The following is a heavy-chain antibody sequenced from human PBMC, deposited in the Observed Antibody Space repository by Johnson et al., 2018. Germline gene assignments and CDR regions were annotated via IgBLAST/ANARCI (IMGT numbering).Heavy chain of an antibody. D-gene: IGHD3-22*01. J-gene: IGHJ4*02. CDR3: AGHYDIRGYTAGFDS. Sequence: QVQLQESGPGLVKPSESLSLTCTVSSGSISTDSYYWVWIRQTPGKGLEWIGSVHYGGDTYYNPSLNSRVSISADTSTNQFSLKLASVTAADTAVYYCAGHYDIRGYTAGFDSWGQGILVVVSS. CDR2: VHYGGDT. CDR1: SGSISTDSYY. V-gene: IGHV4-39*01.